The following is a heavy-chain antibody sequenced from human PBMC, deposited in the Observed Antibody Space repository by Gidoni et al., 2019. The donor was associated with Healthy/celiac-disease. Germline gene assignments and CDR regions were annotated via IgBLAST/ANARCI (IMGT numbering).Heavy chain of an antibody. D-gene: IGHD1-26*01. Sequence: QVQLQESGPGLVKPSQTLSLTCTVYGGSISSGSYYWSWIRQPAGKGLEWIGRIYTSGSTNYNPSLKRRVTMSVDTSKNQFSLKLSSVTAADTAVYYCARAPGSGSYGDYWGQGTLVTVSS. J-gene: IGHJ4*02. CDR3: ARAPGSGSYGDY. V-gene: IGHV4-61*02. CDR1: GGSISSGSYY. CDR2: IYTSGST.